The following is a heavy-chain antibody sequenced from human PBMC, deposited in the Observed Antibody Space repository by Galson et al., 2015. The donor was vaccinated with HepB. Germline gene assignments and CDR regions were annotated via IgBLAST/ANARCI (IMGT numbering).Heavy chain of an antibody. CDR2: INPNSGGT. Sequence: SVKVSCKASGYTFTGYYMHWVRQAPGQGLEWMGWINPNSGGTNYAQKFQGWVTMTRDTSISTAYMELSRLRSDDTAVYYCAGDLGNYYGSGNIYGMDVWGQGTTVTVSS. CDR3: AGDLGNYYGSGNIYGMDV. D-gene: IGHD3-10*01. CDR1: GYTFTGYY. J-gene: IGHJ6*02. V-gene: IGHV1-2*04.